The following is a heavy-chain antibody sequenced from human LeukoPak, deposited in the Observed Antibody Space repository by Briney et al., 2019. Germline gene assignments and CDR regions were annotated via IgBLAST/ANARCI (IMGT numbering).Heavy chain of an antibody. Sequence: HPGGSLRLSCAASGFTFSSNWMHWVRHAPGKGLVWVSRINEDGSTTNYADSVKGRSTIFRDNAKNTLYLQMNSLRAEDTAVYYCVRDLGGRSGHWGQGTLVTVSS. CDR1: GFTFSSNW. CDR3: VRDLGGRSGH. D-gene: IGHD1-26*01. J-gene: IGHJ4*02. CDR2: INEDGSTT. V-gene: IGHV3-74*01.